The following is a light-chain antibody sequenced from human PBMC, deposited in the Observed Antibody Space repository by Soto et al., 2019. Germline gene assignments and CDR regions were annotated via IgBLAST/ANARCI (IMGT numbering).Light chain of an antibody. J-gene: IGLJ7*01. Sequence: QSVLTQPPSLSGAPGQRVTISCTGSSSNIGAGYDVHWYQQLPGTAPKLLIYGNSNRPSGVPDRFSGSKSGPSASLAITGLQAEDEADYYCQSYDSSLSGFAVFGGGTQLTVL. V-gene: IGLV1-40*01. CDR2: GNS. CDR3: QSYDSSLSGFAV. CDR1: SSNIGAGYD.